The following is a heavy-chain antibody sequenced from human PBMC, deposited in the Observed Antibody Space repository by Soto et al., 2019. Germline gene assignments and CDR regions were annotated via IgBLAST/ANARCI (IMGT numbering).Heavy chain of an antibody. J-gene: IGHJ5*02. D-gene: IGHD6-13*01. CDR1: GGTFSSYA. Sequence: QVQLVQSGAEVKKPGSSVKVSCKASGGTFSSYAISWVRQAPGQGLEWMGGIIPIFGTANYAQKFQGRVTITADKSTRAAYMELSSLRSEDTAVYYGAGDRQYSSSWYNWFDPWGQGTLVTVSS. V-gene: IGHV1-69*06. CDR2: IIPIFGTA. CDR3: AGDRQYSSSWYNWFDP.